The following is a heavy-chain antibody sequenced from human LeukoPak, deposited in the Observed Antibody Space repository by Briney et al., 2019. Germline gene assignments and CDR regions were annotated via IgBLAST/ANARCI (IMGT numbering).Heavy chain of an antibody. CDR1: GFTFTSSA. V-gene: IGHV1-58*01. CDR3: AAGGEVPEDIVVVPAG. D-gene: IGHD2-2*01. Sequence: SVKVSCKASGFTFTSSAVQWVRQARGQRLEWIGWIVVGSGNTNYAQKFQERVTITRDMSTSTAYMELSSLRSEDTAVYYCAAGGEVPEDIVVVPAGWGQGTLVTVSS. J-gene: IGHJ4*02. CDR2: IVVGSGNT.